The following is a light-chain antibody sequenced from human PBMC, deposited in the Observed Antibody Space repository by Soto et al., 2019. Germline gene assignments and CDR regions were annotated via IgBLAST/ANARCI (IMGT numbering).Light chain of an antibody. CDR2: QDS. CDR1: KLGDKY. V-gene: IGLV3-1*01. CDR3: QAWDSNTGV. Sequence: SYELTQPPSVSVSPGQTASITCSGDKLGDKYACWYQQKPGQSPVLVIYQDSKRPSGVPERFSGSNSGNTATLTISGTQGMDEADYYCQAWDSNTGVFGGGTKLTVL. J-gene: IGLJ3*02.